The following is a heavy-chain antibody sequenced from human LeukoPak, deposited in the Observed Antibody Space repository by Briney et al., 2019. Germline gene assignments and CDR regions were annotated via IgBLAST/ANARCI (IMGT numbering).Heavy chain of an antibody. CDR1: GYTFTHYY. J-gene: IGHJ4*02. CDR3: ATIEGGAGTD. CDR2: IVPSSGST. V-gene: IGHV1-46*01. D-gene: IGHD6-19*01. Sequence: GASVTVSCTSSGYTFTHYYIHWVRQAPGQGLEWLGMIVPSSGSTSYGQQFLGRVTMTRDTSITTAYMELTRLTSDDTAVYSCATIEGGAGTDGGQGTLVTVS.